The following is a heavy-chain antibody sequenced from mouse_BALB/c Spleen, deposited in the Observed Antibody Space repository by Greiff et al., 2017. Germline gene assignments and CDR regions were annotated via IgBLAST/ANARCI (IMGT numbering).Heavy chain of an antibody. Sequence: EVMLVESGGDLVKLGGSLKLSCAASGFTFSTYGMSWVRQTPDKRLEWIATINSGGSYTYYPDSVKGRFTISRDNAKNTLYLQMSSLRSEDTAMYYCARGGYDGGFAYWGQGTLVTVSA. CDR3: ARGGYDGGFAY. CDR1: GFTFSTYG. V-gene: IGHV5-6*02. CDR2: INSGGSYT. J-gene: IGHJ3*01. D-gene: IGHD2-2*01.